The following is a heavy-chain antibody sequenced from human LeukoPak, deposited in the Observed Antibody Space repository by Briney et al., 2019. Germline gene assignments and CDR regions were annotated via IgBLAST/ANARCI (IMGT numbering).Heavy chain of an antibody. CDR1: GGSISSSSDY. J-gene: IGHJ5*02. CDR3: ARDDVRGFS. V-gene: IGHV4-39*02. Sequence: PSETLSLTCTVSGGSISSSSDYWGWIRQPPGKGLEWIGSIFYSGSTYYNPSLKSRVTISVDTSRNQFSLKLSSVTAADTAVYYCARDDVRGFSWGQGTLVTASS. CDR2: IFYSGST.